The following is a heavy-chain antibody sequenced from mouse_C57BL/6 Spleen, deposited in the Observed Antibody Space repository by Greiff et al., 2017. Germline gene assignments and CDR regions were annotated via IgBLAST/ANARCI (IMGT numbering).Heavy chain of an antibody. CDR1: GYTFTDYN. CDR2: INPNNGGT. D-gene: IGHD2-3*01. J-gene: IGHJ3*01. Sequence: EVQLQQSGPELVKPGASVKIPCKASGYTFTDYNMDWVKQSPGKSLEWIGDINPNNGGTIYNQKFKGKATLTVDKSSSTAYMELRSLTSEDTAVYYCARLDMDDGYYAYWGQGTLVTVSA. CDR3: ARLDMDDGYYAY. V-gene: IGHV1-18*01.